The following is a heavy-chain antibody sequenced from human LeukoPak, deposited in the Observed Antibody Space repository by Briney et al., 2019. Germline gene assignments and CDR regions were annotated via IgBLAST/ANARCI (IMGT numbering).Heavy chain of an antibody. D-gene: IGHD1-26*01. Sequence: HSGGSLRLSCVASGFTVSTNHMNWVRQAPGRGLEWVSVIHNGGSTYYADSVKGRFTISRDNSKNTLYLQLNSLRAEDTAVYYCAKDIWDSYVPHVGYYYMDVWGKGTTVTVSS. J-gene: IGHJ6*03. CDR1: GFTVSTNH. V-gene: IGHV3-53*01. CDR2: IHNGGST. CDR3: AKDIWDSYVPHVGYYYMDV.